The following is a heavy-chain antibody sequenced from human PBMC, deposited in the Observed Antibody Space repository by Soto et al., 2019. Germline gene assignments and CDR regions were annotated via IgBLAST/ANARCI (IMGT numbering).Heavy chain of an antibody. J-gene: IGHJ5*02. Sequence: QAQLVESGGGVVQPGRSLRLSCAASGFAFSSYGMHWVRQAPGTGLEWVAVISYDGSLQHYADSVKGRLTISRDNSKEMVLLQRSSLRAEDTAVYYCVSDRGYGHASVPYAWGQGTLVSVSS. CDR1: GFAFSSYG. V-gene: IGHV3-30*03. CDR2: ISYDGSLQ. CDR3: VSDRGYGHASVPYA. D-gene: IGHD5-18*01.